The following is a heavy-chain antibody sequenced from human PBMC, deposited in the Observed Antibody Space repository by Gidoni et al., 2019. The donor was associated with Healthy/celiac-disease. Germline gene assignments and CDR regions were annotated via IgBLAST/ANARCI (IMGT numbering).Heavy chain of an antibody. V-gene: IGHV4-34*01. D-gene: IGHD5-12*01. CDR3: ARGGWLRVYYFDY. CDR2: INHSGST. CDR1: GGSFSGYY. J-gene: IGHJ4*02. Sequence: QVQLQQWCAGLLTPSETLSLTCAVYGGSFSGYYWSWIRQPPGKGLEWIGEINHSGSTNYNPSLKSRVTISVDTSKNQFSLKLSSVTAADTAVYYCARGGWLRVYYFDYWGQGTLVTVSS.